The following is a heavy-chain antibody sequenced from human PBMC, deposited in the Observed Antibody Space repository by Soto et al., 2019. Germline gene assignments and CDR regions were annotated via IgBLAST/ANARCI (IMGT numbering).Heavy chain of an antibody. J-gene: IGHJ6*01. CDR2: ISGSGGST. CDR1: GFTFSSYA. CDR3: AKDLGDCSSTSCYFYYYYYGMDV. Sequence: EVQLLESGGGLVQPGGSLRLSCAASGFTFSSYAMSWVRQAPGKGLEWVSAISGSGGSTYYADSVKGRFTISRDNSKNTLYLQMNSLRAEDTAVYYCAKDLGDCSSTSCYFYYYYYGMDVW. V-gene: IGHV3-23*01. D-gene: IGHD2-2*01.